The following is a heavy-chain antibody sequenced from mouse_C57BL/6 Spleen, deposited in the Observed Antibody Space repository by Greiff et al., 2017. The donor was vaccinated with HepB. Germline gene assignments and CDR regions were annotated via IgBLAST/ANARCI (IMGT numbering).Heavy chain of an antibody. V-gene: IGHV1-80*01. CDR2: IYPGDGDT. CDR3: ARKEAVVAGGYYFDY. CDR1: GYAFSSYW. Sequence: VQLQQSGAELVKPGASVKISCKASGYAFSSYWMNWVKQRPGKGLEWIGQIYPGDGDTNYNGKFKGKATLTADKSSSTAYMQLSSLTSEDSAVYFSARKEAVVAGGYYFDYWGQGTTLTVSS. J-gene: IGHJ2*01. D-gene: IGHD1-1*01.